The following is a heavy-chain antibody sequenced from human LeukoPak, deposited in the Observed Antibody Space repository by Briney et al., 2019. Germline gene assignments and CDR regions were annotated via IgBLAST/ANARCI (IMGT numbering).Heavy chain of an antibody. CDR2: IDWDDDK. CDR1: AFSLSTSGMW. CDR3: ARLDCTNGVCQYDY. J-gene: IGHJ4*02. V-gene: IGHV2-70*20. D-gene: IGHD2-8*01. Sequence: SGPALVKPTQTLTLTCTFSAFSLSTSGMWVSWVRQPPGKALEWLALIDWDDDKYYSTSLKTRLTISKDTSKNQVVLTMTNMDPVGTATYYCARLDCTNGVCQYDYWGQGTLVTVSS.